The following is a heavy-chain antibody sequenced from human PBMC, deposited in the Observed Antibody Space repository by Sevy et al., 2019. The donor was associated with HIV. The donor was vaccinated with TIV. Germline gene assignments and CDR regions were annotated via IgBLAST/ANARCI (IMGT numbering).Heavy chain of an antibody. D-gene: IGHD2-2*02. CDR1: GGSISSSSYY. V-gene: IGHV4-39*01. J-gene: IGHJ4*02. Sequence: SETMSLTCTVSGGSISSSSYYWGWIRQPPGKGLEWIGSIYYSGSTYYNPSLKSRVTISVNTSKNQFSLSVGSVTAADTAVYYCARHGEVRCSSTSCYTSGIAAAGTIDYWGQGTLVTVSS. CDR2: IYYSGST. CDR3: ARHGEVRCSSTSCYTSGIAAAGTIDY.